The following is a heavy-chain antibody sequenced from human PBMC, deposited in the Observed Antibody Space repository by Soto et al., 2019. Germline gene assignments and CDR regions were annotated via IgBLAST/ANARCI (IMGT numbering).Heavy chain of an antibody. J-gene: IGHJ5*01. CDR2: INPKSRGT. V-gene: IGHV1-2*02. CDR3: ARVTLRAGNWFDP. CDR1: GYTFTDYF. Sequence: QVQLVQSGAEVKKPGASVKVSCKASGYTFTDYFIHWVRQAPGQGFEWMGGINPKSRGTTYAQKFQGRVTMTRDTANTTANMELRGLRSDDTAIYYCARVTLRAGNWFDPWGQGTLVTVSS.